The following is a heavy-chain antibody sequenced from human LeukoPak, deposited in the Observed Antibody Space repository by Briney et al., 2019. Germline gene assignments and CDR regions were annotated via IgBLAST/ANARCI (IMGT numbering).Heavy chain of an antibody. CDR3: ARDIGAGNDAFDI. Sequence: PGGSLRLSSAAPGFTLSSYWTHWVRQAPGKGLGWVSRINSDGSSTSYADSVKGRFTISRDNAKNTLYLQMNSLRAEDTAVYYCARDIGAGNDAFDIWGQGTMVTVSS. V-gene: IGHV3-74*01. CDR1: GFTLSSYW. J-gene: IGHJ3*02. CDR2: INSDGSST. D-gene: IGHD1-1*01.